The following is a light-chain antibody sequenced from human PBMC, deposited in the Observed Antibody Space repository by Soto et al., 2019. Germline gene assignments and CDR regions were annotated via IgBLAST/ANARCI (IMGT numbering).Light chain of an antibody. Sequence: ESVLTQSPATLSWSPGESATLSCRTSRSVGSNLAWYQQKPGQSPRLLIYGASTRATGVPARFSGSGSGTDFTLTSSSLEPEDFAVYYCQQRSDWPLTFGQGTRLEIK. CDR3: QQRSDWPLT. CDR2: GAS. V-gene: IGKV3-11*01. CDR1: RSVGSN. J-gene: IGKJ5*01.